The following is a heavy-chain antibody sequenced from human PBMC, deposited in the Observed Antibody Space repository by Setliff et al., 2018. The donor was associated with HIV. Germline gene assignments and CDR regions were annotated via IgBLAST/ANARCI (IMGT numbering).Heavy chain of an antibody. CDR2: IYYSGST. CDR1: GDSISSQF. D-gene: IGHD5-12*01. CDR3: AGSGYEEIFDY. V-gene: IGHV4-59*11. J-gene: IGHJ4*02. Sequence: SETLSLTCTVSGDSISSQFWSWIRQPPGKRLEWIGYIYYSGSTNYNPSLKSRVTISVDTSKNQFSLKLSSVTAADTAVYYCAGSGYEEIFDYWGQGTLVTVSS.